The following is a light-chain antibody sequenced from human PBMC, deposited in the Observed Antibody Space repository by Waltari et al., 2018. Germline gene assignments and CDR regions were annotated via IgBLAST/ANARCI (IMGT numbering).Light chain of an antibody. CDR3: AAWDDSLNGVV. CDR1: SSNIGGNP. Sequence: QSVLTQPPSASGTPGQRVTISCSGSSSNIGGNPVNWYQQPPGTAPKLLIYRNKQRPSGVPDRFSASRFGTSASLAISGLQSEDEADYYCAAWDDSLNGVVFGGGTKLTVL. CDR2: RNK. J-gene: IGLJ2*01. V-gene: IGLV1-44*01.